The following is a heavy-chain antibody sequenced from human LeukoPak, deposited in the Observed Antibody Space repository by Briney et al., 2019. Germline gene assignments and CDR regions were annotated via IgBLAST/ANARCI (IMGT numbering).Heavy chain of an antibody. CDR1: GFTVSGNY. V-gene: IGHV3-66*01. CDR2: IYSGGST. CDR3: ARDFGSSLGWFDP. J-gene: IGHJ5*02. Sequence: PGGSLRLSCAASGFTVSGNYMSWVRQAPGKGLEWVSVIYSGGSTYYADSVKGRFTISRDNSKNTLYLQMNSLRAEDTAVYYCARDFGSSLGWFDPWGQGTLVTVSS. D-gene: IGHD6-13*01.